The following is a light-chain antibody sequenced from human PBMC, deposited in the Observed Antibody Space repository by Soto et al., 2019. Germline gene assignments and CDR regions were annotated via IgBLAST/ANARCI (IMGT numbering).Light chain of an antibody. CDR2: DAS. CDR3: QQRSNWPMCA. J-gene: IGKJ1*01. Sequence: ESGMTQSPATLSLSPGERATLSCRASQSVGGYLAWYQQKPGQAPRLPIYDASTRATGIPARFSGSGSGTEFTLTISSLQSEDFAVYYCQQRSNWPMCAFGQGTKVDIK. CDR1: QSVGGY. V-gene: IGKV3-15*01.